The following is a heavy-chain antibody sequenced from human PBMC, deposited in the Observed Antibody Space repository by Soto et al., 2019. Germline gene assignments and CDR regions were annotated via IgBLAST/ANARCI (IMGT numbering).Heavy chain of an antibody. CDR3: AREAYYYGSGSYYPSSFSYYYYMDV. CDR1: GFTFSSYG. CDR2: IWYDGSNK. D-gene: IGHD3-10*01. Sequence: GGSLRLSCAASGFTFSSYGMHWVRQAPGKGLEWVAVIWYDGSNKYYADSVKGRFTISRDNSKNTLYLQMNSLRAEDTAVYYCAREAYYYGSGSYYPSSFSYYYYMDVWGKGTTVTVSS. V-gene: IGHV3-33*01. J-gene: IGHJ6*03.